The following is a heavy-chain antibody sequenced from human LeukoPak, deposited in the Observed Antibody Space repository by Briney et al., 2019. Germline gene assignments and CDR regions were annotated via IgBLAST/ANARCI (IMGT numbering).Heavy chain of an antibody. V-gene: IGHV3-23*01. Sequence: TGGSLRLSCVVSGFTFSSYAMSWVRQAPGKGLEWVSGISGSGGSAFYADSVKGRFTISRDNSKNTLYLQMNSLRAEDTAVYYCAKDREWDYYFDYWGQGTLVTVSS. CDR3: AKDREWDYYFDY. D-gene: IGHD1-26*01. CDR2: ISGSGGSA. CDR1: GFTFSSYA. J-gene: IGHJ4*02.